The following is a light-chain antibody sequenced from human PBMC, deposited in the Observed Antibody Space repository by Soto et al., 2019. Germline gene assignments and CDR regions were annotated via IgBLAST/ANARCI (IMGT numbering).Light chain of an antibody. Sequence: EIVLTQSPDTLSLSPGERATLSCRASQSVSSNYLAWYQKSPGQPPSLLIYGASNRANGVPDRFSGSGSGTDFTLTISRLEPEDFSVYYCQQYGTSPYTFGQGTKLEIK. CDR1: QSVSSNY. V-gene: IGKV3-20*01. CDR2: GAS. CDR3: QQYGTSPYT. J-gene: IGKJ2*01.